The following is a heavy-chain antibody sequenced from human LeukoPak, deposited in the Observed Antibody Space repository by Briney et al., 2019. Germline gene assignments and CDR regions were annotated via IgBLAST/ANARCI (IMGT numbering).Heavy chain of an antibody. J-gene: IGHJ4*02. Sequence: SVKVSCKASGGIFSTYAISWVRQAPGQGLEWMGGIMPMFATTNYAQRFQDRVTITADKATTTAYMELSSLTPEDTAIYYCARGVRFVADCPSSTCYTPDFWGQGTLVTVSS. CDR3: ARGVRFVADCPSSTCYTPDF. CDR2: IMPMFATT. CDR1: GGIFSTYA. D-gene: IGHD2-2*02. V-gene: IGHV1-69*06.